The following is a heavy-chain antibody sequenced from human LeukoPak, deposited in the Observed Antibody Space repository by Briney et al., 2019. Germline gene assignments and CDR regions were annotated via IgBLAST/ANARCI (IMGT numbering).Heavy chain of an antibody. J-gene: IGHJ4*02. V-gene: IGHV4-39*01. CDR1: GDSICSSSYY. CDR3: ARTVAVTTLDY. D-gene: IGHD4-17*01. CDR2: IYYSGST. Sequence: SETLSLTCTVPGDSICSSSYYWGWIRQPPGKGLEWIGSIYYSGSTYYNPSLKSRVTISVDTSKNQFSLKLSSVTAADTAVYYCARTVAVTTLDYWGQGTLVTVSS.